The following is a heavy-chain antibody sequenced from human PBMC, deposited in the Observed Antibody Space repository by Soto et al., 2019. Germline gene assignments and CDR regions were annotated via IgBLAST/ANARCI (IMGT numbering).Heavy chain of an antibody. CDR1: GLTVSGDY. V-gene: IGHV3-53*01. Sequence: LRLSCAASGLTVSGDYISWVRQAPGKGLEWVSVIYSGDATYYADSVRGRFTISRDNSKNTLFLQMNSLRAEDTAVYYCATAPWSGSYWGQGTLVTVSS. J-gene: IGHJ4*02. CDR3: ATAPWSGSY. CDR2: IYSGDAT. D-gene: IGHD3-3*01.